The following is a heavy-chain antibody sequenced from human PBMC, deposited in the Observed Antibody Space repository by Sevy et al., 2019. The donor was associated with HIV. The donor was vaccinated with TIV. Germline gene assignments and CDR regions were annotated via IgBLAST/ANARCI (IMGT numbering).Heavy chain of an antibody. J-gene: IGHJ5*02. V-gene: IGHV4-39*02. D-gene: IGHD3-16*01. CDR2: FSYSGSA. Sequence: SETLSLTCTVSGDSIICSHYSWGWIRQPPGKGLEWIGTFSYSGSAYYSPSLKSRVTISVDTSTNHFSLKLTSVTAADTSVYYCARLHPGEEAGGWFDPWGRGTLVTVSS. CDR3: ARLHPGEEAGGWFDP. CDR1: GDSIICSHYS.